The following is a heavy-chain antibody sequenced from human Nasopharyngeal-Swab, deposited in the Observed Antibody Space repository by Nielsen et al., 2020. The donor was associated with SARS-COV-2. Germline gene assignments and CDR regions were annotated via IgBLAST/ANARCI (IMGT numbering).Heavy chain of an antibody. CDR2: INHSGST. J-gene: IGHJ4*02. D-gene: IGHD2-15*01. CDR1: GGSFSGYY. CDR3: ARQGPDCSGGSCYSGH. Sequence: SETLSLTCAVYGGSFSGYYWSWIRQPSGKGLEWIGEINHSGSTNYNPSLKSRVTISVDTSKNQFSLKLSSVTAADTAVYYCARQGPDCSGGSCYSGHWGQGTLVTVSS. V-gene: IGHV4-34*01.